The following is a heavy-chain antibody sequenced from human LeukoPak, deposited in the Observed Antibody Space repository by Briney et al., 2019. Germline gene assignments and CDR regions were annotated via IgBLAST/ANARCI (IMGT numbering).Heavy chain of an antibody. V-gene: IGHV3-49*04. Sequence: GGSLRLSCTASGFTFGDYAMSWVRQAPGKGLEWVGFIRSKAYGGTTEYAASMKGRFTLSRDDSKSIASLQMNSLKTEDTAVYYCTRVAAAGAYFDYWGQGTLVTVSS. CDR2: IRSKAYGGTT. CDR3: TRVAAAGAYFDY. D-gene: IGHD6-13*01. J-gene: IGHJ4*02. CDR1: GFTFGDYA.